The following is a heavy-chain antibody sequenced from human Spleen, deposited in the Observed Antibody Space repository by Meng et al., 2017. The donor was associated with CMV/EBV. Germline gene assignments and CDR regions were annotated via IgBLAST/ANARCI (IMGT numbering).Heavy chain of an antibody. Sequence: GGSLRLSCAASGFTFSSFNMNWVRQAPGEGLEWVASISRSSIYKDYADSMKGRLTISRDNAKNSLYLQIDSLRVEDTAVYYCARDGSPSREPEQFDYWGRGTLVTVSS. D-gene: IGHD1-26*01. CDR3: ARDGSPSREPEQFDY. J-gene: IGHJ4*02. CDR1: GFTFSSFN. V-gene: IGHV3-21*01. CDR2: ISRSSIYK.